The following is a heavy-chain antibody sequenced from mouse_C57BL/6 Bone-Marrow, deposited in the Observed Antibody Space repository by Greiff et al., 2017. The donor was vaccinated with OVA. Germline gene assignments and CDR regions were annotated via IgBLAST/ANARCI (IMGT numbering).Heavy chain of an antibody. J-gene: IGHJ3*01. V-gene: IGHV1-26*01. Sequence: EVQLQQSGPELVKPGASVKISCKASGYTFTDYYMNWVKQSPGKSLEWIGDINPNNGGTSYNQKFKGKATLTVDKSSSTAYMELRSLTSEDSAVYYCARDDDLAWFAYWGQGTLVTVSA. CDR1: GYTFTDYY. D-gene: IGHD2-4*01. CDR2: INPNNGGT. CDR3: ARDDDLAWFAY.